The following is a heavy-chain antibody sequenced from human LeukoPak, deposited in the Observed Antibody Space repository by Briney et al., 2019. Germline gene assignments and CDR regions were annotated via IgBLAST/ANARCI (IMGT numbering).Heavy chain of an antibody. J-gene: IGHJ6*03. CDR3: AGQGGSSSPYYFYYMDV. CDR2: IYHSGST. V-gene: IGHV4-38-2*01. D-gene: IGHD6-13*01. CDR1: GYSISSGYY. Sequence: SETLSLTCAVSGYSISSGYYWGWFRQPPGKGLEWIACIYHSGSTYYNPSLKSRVTMSVDTSKNQFSLRLTSLTAADTAVYYCAGQGGSSSPYYFYYMDVWGKGTTVTVSS.